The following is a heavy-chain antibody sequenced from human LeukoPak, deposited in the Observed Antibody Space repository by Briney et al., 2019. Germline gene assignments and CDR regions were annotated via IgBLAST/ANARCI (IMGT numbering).Heavy chain of an antibody. CDR2: ISYDGSNK. V-gene: IGHV3-30-3*02. D-gene: IGHD2-2*01. J-gene: IGHJ6*02. Sequence: GGSLRLSCAASGFTFSSYTMHWVRQAPGKGLEWVAVISYDGSNKYYADSVKGRFTISRDNSKNTLYLQMNSLRAEDTAVYYCAQELGSIYYNYGMDVWGQGTTVTVSS. CDR1: GFTFSSYT. CDR3: AQELGSIYYNYGMDV.